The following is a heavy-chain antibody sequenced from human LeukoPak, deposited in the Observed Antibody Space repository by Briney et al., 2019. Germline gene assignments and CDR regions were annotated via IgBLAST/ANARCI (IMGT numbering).Heavy chain of an antibody. CDR1: GYTFTSYG. D-gene: IGHD3-22*01. CDR2: ISAYNGNT. CDR3: ARDLLTEYYYDSSGYYPYYFDY. J-gene: IGHJ4*02. V-gene: IGHV1-18*01. Sequence: ASVKVSCKASGYTFTSYGISWVRQAPGQGLEWMGWISAYNGNTNYAQKLQGRVTMTTDTSTGTAYMELRSLRSDDTAVYYCARDLLTEYYYDSSGYYPYYFDYWGQGTLVTVSS.